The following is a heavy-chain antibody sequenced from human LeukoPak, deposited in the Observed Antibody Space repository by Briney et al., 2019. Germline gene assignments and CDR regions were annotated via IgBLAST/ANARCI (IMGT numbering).Heavy chain of an antibody. Sequence: ASVKVSCKASGYTFTSYAMNWVRQAPGQGLEWMGWINTNTGNPTYAQGFTGRFVFSLDTSVSTAYLQISSLKAEDTAVYYCARDVLDGDWAGAFDIWGQGTMVTVSS. J-gene: IGHJ3*02. D-gene: IGHD3/OR15-3a*01. CDR1: GYTFTSYA. CDR3: ARDVLDGDWAGAFDI. CDR2: INTNTGNP. V-gene: IGHV7-4-1*02.